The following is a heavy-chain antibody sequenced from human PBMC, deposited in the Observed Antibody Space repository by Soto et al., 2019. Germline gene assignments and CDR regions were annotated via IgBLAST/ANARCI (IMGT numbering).Heavy chain of an antibody. J-gene: IGHJ4*02. Sequence: GGSLRLSCSASGYTFSSYDMHWVRQGPGKGLEWVSAIGTAGDTNYAGSVKGRFTISRENAKNSLYLQMNSLRAGDTAIYFCARAIGPTLFDYWGQGTLVTVSS. CDR2: IGTAGDT. D-gene: IGHD3-22*01. V-gene: IGHV3-13*04. CDR3: ARAIGPTLFDY. CDR1: GYTFSSYD.